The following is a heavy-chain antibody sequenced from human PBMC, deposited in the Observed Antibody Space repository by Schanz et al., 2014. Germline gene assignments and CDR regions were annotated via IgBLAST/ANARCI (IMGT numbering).Heavy chain of an antibody. J-gene: IGHJ4*02. CDR3: ARAHTTESYYSAGPPIDY. CDR1: GFSFSDYY. Sequence: EVQLLESGGGLVPPGGSLRLSCAASGFSFSDYYMSWIRQAPGKGLEWVSVIGVDGTTTYYADSVKGLFTISRDNSKNTLCLQMNSVRAEDTAVYYCARAHTTESYYSAGPPIDYCGQGTLKNVST. CDR2: IGVDGTTT. V-gene: IGHV3-23*01. D-gene: IGHD1-26*01.